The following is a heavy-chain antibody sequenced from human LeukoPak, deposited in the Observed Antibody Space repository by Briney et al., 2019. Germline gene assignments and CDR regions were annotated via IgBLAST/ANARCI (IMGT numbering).Heavy chain of an antibody. J-gene: IGHJ5*02. CDR3: ARDILGEGST. CDR2: TYYRSKWSH. D-gene: IGHD3-10*01. Sequence: SQTLSLTCAISGDSVSSNSASWNWIRQSPSRGLEWLGRTYYRSKWSHDYALSVKSRITINPDTSKSQCSLQLNSVTPEDTAVYYCARDILGEGSTWGQGTLVTVSS. V-gene: IGHV6-1*01. CDR1: GDSVSSNSAS.